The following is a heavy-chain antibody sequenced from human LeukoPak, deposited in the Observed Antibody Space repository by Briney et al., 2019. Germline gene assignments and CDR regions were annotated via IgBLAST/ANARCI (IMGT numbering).Heavy chain of an antibody. CDR3: AKDPLYYDFWSGYYTGMDYFDY. CDR2: ISGSGGST. J-gene: IGHJ4*02. Sequence: GGSLRLSCAASGFTFSSYAMSWVRQAPGKGLEWVSAISGSGGSTYYADSVKGRFTISRDNSKNTLYLQMNSLRAEDTAVYYCAKDPLYYDFWSGYYTGMDYFDYWGQGTLVIVSS. D-gene: IGHD3-3*01. V-gene: IGHV3-23*01. CDR1: GFTFSSYA.